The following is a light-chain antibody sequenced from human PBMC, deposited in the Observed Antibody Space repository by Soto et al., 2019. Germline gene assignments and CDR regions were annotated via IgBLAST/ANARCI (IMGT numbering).Light chain of an antibody. CDR3: QHYGNSLWT. Sequence: EVVLTQSPGTLCLSPGERATLSCRASESVSSSFLTWYQQKPGQAPRLLIYRTSNRVTGIPDRFSGSGSGTDFTLTISRLEPEDFAVYFCQHYGNSLWTFGQGTKV. J-gene: IGKJ1*01. CDR1: ESVSSSF. CDR2: RTS. V-gene: IGKV3-20*01.